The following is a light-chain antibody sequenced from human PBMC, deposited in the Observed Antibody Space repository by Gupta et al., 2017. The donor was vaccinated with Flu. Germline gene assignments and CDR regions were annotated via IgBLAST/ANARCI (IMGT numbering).Light chain of an antibody. J-gene: IGKJ1*01. CDR3: QQTDSSSPWT. CDR1: QSITSH. V-gene: IGKV1-39*01. Sequence: DIQMTQSPSYLSASVGDRVNLTCRASQSITSHLNWYQQEPGKAPKLLIYGASSWQSGVPSRFSGSGSGKDLTLTISSRQQEDFASYYCQQTDSSSPWTFGQGTKVEI. CDR2: GAS.